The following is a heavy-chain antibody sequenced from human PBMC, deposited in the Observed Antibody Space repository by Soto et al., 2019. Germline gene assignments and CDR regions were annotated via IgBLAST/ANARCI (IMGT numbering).Heavy chain of an antibody. Sequence: QVQLQESGPGLVKPSQTLSLTCTVSGGSISSGGYYWTWIRQHPGKGLEWIGYNYYSGITYYNPSLKPPVTISLATSKNQFSLKLSSVTAADTAVYYCARGSSTAGLYYGMDVWGQGTTVTVSS. V-gene: IGHV4-31*01. CDR2: NYYSGIT. D-gene: IGHD6-6*01. CDR1: GGSISSGGYY. J-gene: IGHJ6*02. CDR3: ARGSSTAGLYYGMDV.